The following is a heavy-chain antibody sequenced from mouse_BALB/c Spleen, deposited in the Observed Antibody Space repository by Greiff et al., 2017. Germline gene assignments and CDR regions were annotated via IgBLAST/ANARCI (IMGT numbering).Heavy chain of an antibody. CDR1: GYTFTSYN. Sequence: LQQPGAELVKPGASVKMSCKASGYTFTSYNMHWVKQTPGQGLEWIGAIYPGNGDTSYNQKFKGKATLTADKSSSTAYMQLSSLTSEDSAVYYCARNGNYLMDYWGQGTSVTVSS. D-gene: IGHD2-1*01. CDR3: ARNGNYLMDY. J-gene: IGHJ4*01. V-gene: IGHV1-12*01. CDR2: IYPGNGDT.